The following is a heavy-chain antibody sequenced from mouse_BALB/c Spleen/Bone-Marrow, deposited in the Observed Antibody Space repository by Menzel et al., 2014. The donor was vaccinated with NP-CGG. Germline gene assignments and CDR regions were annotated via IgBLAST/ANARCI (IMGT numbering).Heavy chain of an antibody. J-gene: IGHJ2*01. CDR2: INSNGGST. V-gene: IGHV5-6-2*01. D-gene: IGHD4-1*01. CDR1: GFTFSSYY. CDR3: ARRGWDGYFDY. Sequence: DVMLVESGGGLVKLGGSLKLSCAASGFTFSSYYMSWVRQTPEKRLELVAAINSNGGSTYYPDTVKGLFTISRDNAKNTLYLQMSSLKSEDTALYYCARRGWDGYFDYWGQGTTLTVSS.